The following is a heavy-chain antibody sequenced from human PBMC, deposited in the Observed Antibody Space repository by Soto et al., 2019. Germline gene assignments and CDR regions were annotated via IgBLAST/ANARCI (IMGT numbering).Heavy chain of an antibody. Sequence: QVQLQESGPGLVKPSQTLSLTCTVSGGSISSGDYCWSWIRQHPGKGLERIGYIYYSGNTYYIPSLKSRVTISVDTSKNQFSLKLSSVTAADTAVYYCARVGLDGDSLSSFDYWGQGTLVTVSS. D-gene: IGHD7-27*01. CDR3: ARVGLDGDSLSSFDY. CDR2: IYYSGNT. J-gene: IGHJ4*02. CDR1: GGSISSGDYC. V-gene: IGHV4-31*03.